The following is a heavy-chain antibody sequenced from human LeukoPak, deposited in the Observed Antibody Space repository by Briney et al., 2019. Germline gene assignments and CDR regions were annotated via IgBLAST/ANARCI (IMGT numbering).Heavy chain of an antibody. Sequence: SETLSLTCTVSGGSISSHYWSWIRQPPGKGLEWIGYIYYSGSTNYNPSLKSRVTISVDTSKNQISLKLSSVTAADTAVYYCARGFIAAAAYVLDPWGQGTLVTVSS. CDR2: IYYSGST. CDR1: GGSISSHY. D-gene: IGHD6-13*01. J-gene: IGHJ5*02. CDR3: ARGFIAAAAYVLDP. V-gene: IGHV4-59*11.